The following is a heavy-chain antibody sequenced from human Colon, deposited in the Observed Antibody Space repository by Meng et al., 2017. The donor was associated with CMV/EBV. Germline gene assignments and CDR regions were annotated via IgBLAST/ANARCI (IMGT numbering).Heavy chain of an antibody. CDR3: ARDLVGGTTTWFDP. D-gene: IGHD1-26*01. V-gene: IGHV4-38-2*02. CDR2: IYHSGTT. J-gene: IGHJ5*02. Sequence: SETLSLTCTVSGYSINSGYYWGCIRQPPGKGLEWIASIYHSGTTYYNPSLKSRVTISVDTSKNQFSLNLRFVTAADTAVYYCARDLVGGTTTWFDPWGQGTLVTVSS. CDR1: GYSINSGYY.